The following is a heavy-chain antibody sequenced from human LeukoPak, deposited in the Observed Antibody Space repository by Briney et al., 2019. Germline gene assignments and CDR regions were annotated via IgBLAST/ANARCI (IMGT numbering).Heavy chain of an antibody. V-gene: IGHV4-59*05. CDR1: GGSISSYY. D-gene: IGHD1-1*01. CDR3: ATGTGHYYYYYYMDV. Sequence: SETLSLTCTVSGGSISSYYWSWIRQPPGKGLEWIGSIYYSGSTYYNPSLKSRVTISVDTSKNQFSLKLSSVTAADTAIYYCATGTGHYYYYYYMDVWGKGTTVTVSS. CDR2: IYYSGST. J-gene: IGHJ6*03.